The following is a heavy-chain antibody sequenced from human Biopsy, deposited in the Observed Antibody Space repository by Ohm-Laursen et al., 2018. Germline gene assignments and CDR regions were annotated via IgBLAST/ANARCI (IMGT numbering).Heavy chain of an antibody. Sequence: ASVKVSCKASGGSFSTYAVSWVRQAPGQGLEWMGKIIPILDVANYAQKFQGRVTITADKLTSTAYMELASLRSEDTAVYYCAADINVWNVNYWGQGTQVTVSS. CDR1: GGSFSTYA. CDR3: AADINVWNVNY. CDR2: IIPILDVA. D-gene: IGHD1-1*01. V-gene: IGHV1-69*04. J-gene: IGHJ4*02.